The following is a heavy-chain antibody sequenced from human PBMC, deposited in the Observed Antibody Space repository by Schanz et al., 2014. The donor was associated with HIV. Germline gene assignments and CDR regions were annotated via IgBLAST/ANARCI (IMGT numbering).Heavy chain of an antibody. J-gene: IGHJ4*02. CDR2: SSHDGSVK. Sequence: QVHLVESGGGVVQPGRSLRLSCVGSGFIFSNYGIHWVRQAPGKGLEWVAVSSHDGSVKFYGDSVKGRFTISRDTFKNTVYLQMNSLRSEDTAVYYCAKASESIFGVEGLDFWGQGTLVILSS. CDR1: GFIFSNYG. V-gene: IGHV3-30*18. CDR3: AKASESIFGVEGLDF. D-gene: IGHD3-3*01.